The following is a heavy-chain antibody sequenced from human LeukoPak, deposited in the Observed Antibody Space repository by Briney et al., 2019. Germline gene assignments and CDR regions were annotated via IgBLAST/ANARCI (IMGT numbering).Heavy chain of an antibody. J-gene: IGHJ4*02. D-gene: IGHD4-17*01. CDR2: IYHSGST. CDR1: GGSISSSNW. CDR3: AGSPFGYGDYYFDY. V-gene: IGHV4-4*02. Sequence: SETLSLTCAVSGGSISSSNWWSWVRQPPGKGLEWIGEIYHSGSTNYNPSLKSRVTISVDKSKNQFSLKLSSVTAADTAVYYCAGSPFGYGDYYFDYWGQGTLVTVSS.